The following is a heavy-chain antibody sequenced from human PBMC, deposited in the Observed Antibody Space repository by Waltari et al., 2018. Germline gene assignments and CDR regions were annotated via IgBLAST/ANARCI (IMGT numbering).Heavy chain of an antibody. V-gene: IGHV3-23*01. CDR1: GFTCISSA. J-gene: IGHJ4*02. D-gene: IGHD1-7*01. CDR3: AKDQTKLELRWDY. Sequence: EVQLLESGGGLVQPGGSLRLSCAASGFTCISSAMSWIRQSLGKGLEWVSAISGSGGSTYYADSVKGRFTISRDNSKNTLYLQMNSLRAEDTAVYYCAKDQTKLELRWDYWGQGTLVTVSS. CDR2: ISGSGGST.